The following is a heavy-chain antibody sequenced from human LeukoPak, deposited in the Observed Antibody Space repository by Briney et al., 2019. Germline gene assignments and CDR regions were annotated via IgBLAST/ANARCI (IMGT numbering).Heavy chain of an antibody. CDR2: ITASGGST. J-gene: IGHJ4*02. Sequence: GGSLRLSCAVSGFTFSSYAISWVRQAPGKGLEWVSAITASGGSTYYADSVKGRFTISSDNSKNTLYLQMSSLRAEDTAVFYCAKRGTPLPYYDYWGQGALVTVSS. CDR3: AKRGTPLPYYDY. D-gene: IGHD1-1*01. CDR1: GFTFSSYA. V-gene: IGHV3-23*01.